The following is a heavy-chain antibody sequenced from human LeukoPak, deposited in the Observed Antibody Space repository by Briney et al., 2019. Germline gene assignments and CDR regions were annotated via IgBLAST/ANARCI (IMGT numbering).Heavy chain of an antibody. CDR1: GGSISSYY. CDR3: ARFIAAAGTSWYFDL. Sequence: SETLSLTCTVSGGSISSYYWSWIRQPPGKGLEWIGYIYYSGSTNYNPSLKSRVTISVDTSKNQFSLKLSSVTAADTAVYYCARFIAAAGTSWYFDLWGRGTLVTVSS. D-gene: IGHD6-13*01. J-gene: IGHJ2*01. V-gene: IGHV4-59*08. CDR2: IYYSGST.